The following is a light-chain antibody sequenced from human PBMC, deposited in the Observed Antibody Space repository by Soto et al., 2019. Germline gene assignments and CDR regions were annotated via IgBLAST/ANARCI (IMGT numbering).Light chain of an antibody. CDR2: LVS. J-gene: IGKJ1*01. V-gene: IGKV2-28*01. CDR1: QSLLNTNGYNY. Sequence: DIVMTQSPLSLPVTPGEPASISCTSSQSLLNTNGYNYLDWYLQKPGQPPQLLIYLVSNRASGVPDRLSGSGSGTDFTLTISRVEAEDVGIYYCIQAQQTAWTFGEGTKVEIK. CDR3: IQAQQTAWT.